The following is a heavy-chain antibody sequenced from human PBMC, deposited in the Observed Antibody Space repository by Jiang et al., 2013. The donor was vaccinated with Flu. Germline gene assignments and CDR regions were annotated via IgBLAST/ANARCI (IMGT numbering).Heavy chain of an antibody. J-gene: IGHJ4*02. CDR2: IKQDGSEE. Sequence: QLLESGGGLVQPGGSLRLSCAASGFTFSRYWMSWVRQPPGKGLEWVANIKQDGSEEYYVDSVKGRFTISRDNAKNSLYLQMNSLRAEDTAVYYCARDATVYYDASGYTYWGQGTLVTVSS. V-gene: IGHV3-7*03. D-gene: IGHD3-22*01. CDR3: ARDATVYYDASGYTY. CDR1: GFTFSRYW.